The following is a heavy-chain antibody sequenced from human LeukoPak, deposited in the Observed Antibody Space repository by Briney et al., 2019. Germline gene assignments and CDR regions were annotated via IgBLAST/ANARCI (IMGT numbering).Heavy chain of an antibody. CDR1: GFTFSSYW. V-gene: IGHV3-7*01. Sequence: GGSQRLSCAASGFTFSSYWMSWVRQAPGKGLEWVANIKQDGSEKYYVDSVKGRFTISRDNAKNSLYLQMNSLRAEDTAVYYCARDARSAMIVVVTEGFDYWGQGTLVTVSS. CDR3: ARDARSAMIVVVTEGFDY. CDR2: IKQDGSEK. J-gene: IGHJ4*02. D-gene: IGHD3-22*01.